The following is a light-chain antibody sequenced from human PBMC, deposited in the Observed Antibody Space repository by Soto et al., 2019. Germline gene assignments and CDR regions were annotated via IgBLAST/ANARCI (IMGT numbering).Light chain of an antibody. CDR3: SSYTTSGSLV. CDR1: SSDVGGYNY. Sequence: QSALTQPASVSGSPGQSITISCTGTSSDVGGYNYVSWYQQHPGKAPKLMIYDVSNRPSGVSNRFSGSKSGNTASLTISGLQAEDEADYYCSSYTTSGSLVFGGGTQL. J-gene: IGLJ7*01. V-gene: IGLV2-14*01. CDR2: DVS.